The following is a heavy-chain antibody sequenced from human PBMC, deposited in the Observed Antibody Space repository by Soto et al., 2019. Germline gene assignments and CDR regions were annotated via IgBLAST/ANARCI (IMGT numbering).Heavy chain of an antibody. Sequence: QAHLVQSGAEVKEPGASVKVSCKASGYTFINYAISWVRQAPGQGLEWMGWISSYNGNTNYAQKFQGRVTMPTDASRTTGYVELRSRRSDDTAVYYCAGGGCSGHDDAFETWGQGTMVTVFS. CDR3: AGGGCSGHDDAFET. V-gene: IGHV1-18*01. D-gene: IGHD5-12*01. J-gene: IGHJ3*02. CDR1: GYTFINYA. CDR2: ISSYNGNT.